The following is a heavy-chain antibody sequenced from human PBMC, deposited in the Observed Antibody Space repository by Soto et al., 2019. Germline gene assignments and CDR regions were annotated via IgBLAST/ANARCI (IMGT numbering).Heavy chain of an antibody. CDR3: ARESVHPNWFGSPGGGYFDY. V-gene: IGHV6-1*01. CDR2: TYYRSKWYN. CDR1: GDSVSSNSAA. J-gene: IGHJ4*02. D-gene: IGHD3-10*01. Sequence: PSQTLSLTCAISGDSVSSNSAAWNWIRQSPSRGLEWLVRTYYRSKWYNDYALSVKSRITINPDTSKNQFSLQLNSVTPEDTAVYYCARESVHPNWFGSPGGGYFDYWGQGTLVTVSS.